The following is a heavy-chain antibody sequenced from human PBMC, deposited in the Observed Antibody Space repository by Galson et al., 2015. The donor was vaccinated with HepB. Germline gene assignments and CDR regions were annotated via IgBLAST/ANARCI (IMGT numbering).Heavy chain of an antibody. CDR2: ISDSGGYT. J-gene: IGHJ4*02. Sequence: SLRLSCAASGFTFNAYAMNWVRQAPGKGLEWVAAISDSGGYTIYGDSVKGRFTISRDNSKNTVYLQMNSLRADDTAVYYCARDPTRVYWGQGTLVTVSS. CDR3: ARDPTRVY. CDR1: GFTFNAYA. V-gene: IGHV3-23*01. D-gene: IGHD3-10*01.